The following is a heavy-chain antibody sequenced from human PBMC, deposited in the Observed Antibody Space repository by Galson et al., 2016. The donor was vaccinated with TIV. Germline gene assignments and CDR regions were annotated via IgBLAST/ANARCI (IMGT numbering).Heavy chain of an antibody. CDR1: GFSFSTYG. D-gene: IGHD6-19*01. Sequence: SLRLSCAASGFSFSTYGLHWVRQAPGKGLEWVAIISYDGNNKYYADSVKGRFTMSRDAPKSTLYLQMGSLEVEDTAVYFCAKDRLWEEWLEPLDLWGQGTLVTVSS. V-gene: IGHV3-30*18. CDR3: AKDRLWEEWLEPLDL. CDR2: ISYDGNNK. J-gene: IGHJ5*02.